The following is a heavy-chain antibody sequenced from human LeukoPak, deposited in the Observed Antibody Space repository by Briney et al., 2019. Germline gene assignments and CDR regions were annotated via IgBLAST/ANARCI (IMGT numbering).Heavy chain of an antibody. CDR1: GYSFTNYW. D-gene: IGHD3-10*01. Sequence: GESLKISCTGSGYSFTNYWIAWVRQKPGKGLEWMGVIYPGDSDTKYSPSFQGQVTFSADKSISTAYLQWNSLKASDTAMYSCVRDPLLSHPGQFDSWGPGTLVTVSS. V-gene: IGHV5-51*01. CDR3: VRDPLLSHPGQFDS. CDR2: IYPGDSDT. J-gene: IGHJ4*02.